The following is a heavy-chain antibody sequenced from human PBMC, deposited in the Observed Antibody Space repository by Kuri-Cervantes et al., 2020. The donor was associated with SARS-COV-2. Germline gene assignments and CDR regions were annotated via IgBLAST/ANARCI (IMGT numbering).Heavy chain of an antibody. Sequence: GGSLRLSCKGSGYSFTSYWIGGVRQMPGKGLEWMGIIYPGDSDTRYSPSFQGQVTISADKSLSTAYLQWSSLKASYTAMSYCARQPPNDACVIWGAGEMVPVSS. V-gene: IGHV5-51*01. J-gene: IGHJ3*02. CDR1: GYSFTSYW. CDR3: ARQPPNDACVI. CDR2: IYPGDSDT.